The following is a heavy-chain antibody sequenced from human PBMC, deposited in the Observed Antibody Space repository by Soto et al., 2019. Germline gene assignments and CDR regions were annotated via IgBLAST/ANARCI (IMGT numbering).Heavy chain of an antibody. CDR2: IWYDGSNK. CDR1: GFTFSSYG. J-gene: IGHJ2*01. CDR3: AREITMVRGGYFDL. Sequence: QVQLVESGGGVVQPGRSLRLSCAASGFTFSSYGMHWVRQAPGKGLEWVAVIWYDGSNKYYADSVKGRFTISRDNSKNTRYLQMNSLRAEDTAVYYCAREITMVRGGYFDLWGRGTLVTVSS. V-gene: IGHV3-33*01. D-gene: IGHD3-10*01.